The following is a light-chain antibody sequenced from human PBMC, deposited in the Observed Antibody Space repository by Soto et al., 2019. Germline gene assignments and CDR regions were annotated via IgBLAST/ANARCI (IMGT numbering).Light chain of an antibody. CDR2: DAS. V-gene: IGKV1-5*01. Sequence: DIQMTQSPSTLSASVGDRVTITCRASQTVSSWLAWYQQKPGRAPRLLIYDASSLQSGVPSRFSGSGSGTEFTLTIRSLQPDDFATYYCQQYIDSSYTFGQGTKLEI. CDR1: QTVSSW. J-gene: IGKJ2*01. CDR3: QQYIDSSYT.